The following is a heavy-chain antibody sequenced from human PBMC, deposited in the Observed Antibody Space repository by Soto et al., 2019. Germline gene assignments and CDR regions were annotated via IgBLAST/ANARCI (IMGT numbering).Heavy chain of an antibody. J-gene: IGHJ5*02. CDR1: GGSISSSSYY. CDR2: IYYSGST. D-gene: IGHD1-26*01. CDR3: ARHAIYSGSYYNWFDP. V-gene: IGHV4-39*01. Sequence: SETLSLTCTVSGGSISSSSYYWGWIRQPPGKGLEWIGSIYYSGSTYYNPSLKSRVTISVDTSKNQFSLKLSSVTAADTAVYYCARHAIYSGSYYNWFDPWGQGTLVTVSS.